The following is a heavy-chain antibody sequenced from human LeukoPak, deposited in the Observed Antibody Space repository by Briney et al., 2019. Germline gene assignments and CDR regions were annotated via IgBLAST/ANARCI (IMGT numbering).Heavy chain of an antibody. D-gene: IGHD3-3*01. CDR2: IYYSGST. CDR1: GGSISSGGYY. CDR3: ARSITIFGVVAIDY. Sequence: PSETLSLTCTVSGGSISSGGYYWGWIRQPPGKGLEWIGSIYYSGSTYYNPSLKSRVTISVDTSKNQFSLKLSSVTAADTAVYYCARSITIFGVVAIDYWGQGTLVTVSS. V-gene: IGHV4-39*07. J-gene: IGHJ4*02.